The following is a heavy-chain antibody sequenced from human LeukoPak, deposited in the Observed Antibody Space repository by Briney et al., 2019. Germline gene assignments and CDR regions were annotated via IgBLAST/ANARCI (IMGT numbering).Heavy chain of an antibody. Sequence: GGALRVSCSASGFTFSSYAMHWVPQAPGKGLEYVSAISSNGGSTYYADSVKGRFTISRDNSKNTLYLQMNSLRAEDTAVYYCVKDYDILTGYFDYWGQGTLVTVSS. CDR1: GFTFSSYA. D-gene: IGHD3-9*01. J-gene: IGHJ4*02. V-gene: IGHV3-64D*06. CDR2: ISSNGGST. CDR3: VKDYDILTGYFDY.